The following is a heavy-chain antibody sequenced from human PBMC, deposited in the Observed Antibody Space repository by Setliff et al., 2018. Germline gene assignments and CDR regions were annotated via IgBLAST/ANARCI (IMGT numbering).Heavy chain of an antibody. D-gene: IGHD3-3*01. CDR1: GFSISSGYY. J-gene: IGHJ5*02. CDR2: IHHSGST. V-gene: IGHV4-38-2*02. Sequence: SETLSLTCAVSGFSISSGYYWGWIRQPPGKGLEWIVNIHHSGSTYYTPSLKSRVTISVDTSKNQFALKLSSVTAADTAVYYCARDYNFWSGEVSWGQGTLVTVSS. CDR3: ARDYNFWSGEVS.